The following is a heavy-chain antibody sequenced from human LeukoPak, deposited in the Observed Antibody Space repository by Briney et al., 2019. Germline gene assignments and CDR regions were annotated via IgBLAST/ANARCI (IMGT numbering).Heavy chain of an antibody. J-gene: IGHJ6*03. CDR1: GYTFTGYY. CDR2: INPNNGGT. Sequence: ASVKVSCKASGYTFTGYYMHWVRQAPGQGLEWMGWINPNNGGTNYAQKFQGRVTMTRDTSTSTAYMELSRLRSEDTAVYYCARDRVMAVPAAMDGNYYYYMDVWGKGTTVTVSS. CDR3: ARDRVMAVPAAMDGNYYYYMDV. V-gene: IGHV1-2*02. D-gene: IGHD2-2*01.